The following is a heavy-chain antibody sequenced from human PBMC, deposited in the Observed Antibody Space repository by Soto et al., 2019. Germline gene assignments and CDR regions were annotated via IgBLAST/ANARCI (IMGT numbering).Heavy chain of an antibody. Sequence: ASVKVSCKASGYTFTNQGINWVLRAPGQGLEWMGWISVDNGNTNYAQEFQGRVTMTTDTSTRTAYMELRSLTSDDTAVYYCARVSHYYGSGSYYKRGDYYYYGMDVWGQGTTVTVSS. CDR3: ARVSHYYGSGSYYKRGDYYYYGMDV. J-gene: IGHJ6*02. CDR2: ISVDNGNT. CDR1: GYTFTNQG. D-gene: IGHD3-10*01. V-gene: IGHV1-18*01.